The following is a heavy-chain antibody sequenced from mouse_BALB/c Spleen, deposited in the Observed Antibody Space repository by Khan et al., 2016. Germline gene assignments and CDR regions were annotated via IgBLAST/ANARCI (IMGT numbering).Heavy chain of an antibody. J-gene: IGHJ4*01. D-gene: IGHD1-1*01. V-gene: IGHV1S41*01. CDR3: AREGTVPLMDY. Sequence: DLVKPGASVKLSCKASGYTFTSYWINWIKQRPGQGLEWIGRIAPGSGSTSYNDMFKGKAILTVDTSSSTAYIQLSSLSSEDSAVYFWAREGTVPLMDYWGQGTSVTVSS. CDR1: GYTFTSYW. CDR2: IAPGSGST.